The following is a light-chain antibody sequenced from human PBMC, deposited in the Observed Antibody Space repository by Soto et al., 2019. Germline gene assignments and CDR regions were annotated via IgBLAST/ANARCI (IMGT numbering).Light chain of an antibody. V-gene: IGKV3-15*01. CDR2: GAS. J-gene: IGKJ1*01. CDR3: HQRGSWPRGT. CDR1: QSVSNN. Sequence: EIVLTPSPVTLSVSPVERASLSCRSSQSVSNNLAWYQQKPGQAPRLLIHGASTRATGIPARFSGSGSGTEITLTISSLQPEDFAVYYCHQRGSWPRGTFGQGTKVDIK.